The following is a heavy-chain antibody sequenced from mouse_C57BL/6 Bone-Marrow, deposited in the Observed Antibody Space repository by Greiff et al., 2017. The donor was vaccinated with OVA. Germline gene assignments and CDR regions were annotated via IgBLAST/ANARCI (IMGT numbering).Heavy chain of an antibody. CDR1: GFSLTSYG. V-gene: IGHV2-2*01. J-gene: IGHJ2*01. CDR3: ARKDY. Sequence: VQLQQSGPGLVQPSQSLSITCPVSGFSLTSYGVHWVRQSPGKGLEWLGVRWSGGSTDYNAAFISRLSISKDNSKSQVFFKMNSLQADDTAIYYCARKDYWGQGTTLTVSS. CDR2: RWSGGST.